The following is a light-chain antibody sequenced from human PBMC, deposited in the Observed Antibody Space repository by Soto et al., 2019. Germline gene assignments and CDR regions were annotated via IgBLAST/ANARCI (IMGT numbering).Light chain of an antibody. V-gene: IGLV1-44*01. J-gene: IGLJ3*02. Sequence: QSVLTQPPSASGTPGQRVTISCSGSSSNIGRNTVKWYRQLPGTAPKLLIDRSDQRPSGVPDRFSGSQFGTSASLAISGLQSEDEADYICAAWDDSLNAWAFGGGTKLTVL. CDR2: RSD. CDR1: SSNIGRNT. CDR3: AAWDDSLNAWA.